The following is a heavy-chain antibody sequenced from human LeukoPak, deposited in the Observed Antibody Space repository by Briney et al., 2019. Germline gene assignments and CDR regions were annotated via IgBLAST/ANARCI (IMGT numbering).Heavy chain of an antibody. J-gene: IGHJ4*02. D-gene: IGHD2-15*01. CDR1: GFTFSSYS. Sequence: PGGSLRLSCAASGFTFSSYSMNWVRQAPGKGLEWVSSISSSSSYIYYADSVKGRFTISRDNAKNSLYLQMNSLRAEDTAVYYCARKRGMEDTVSYFDYWGQGTLVTVSS. CDR3: ARKRGMEDTVSYFDY. CDR2: ISSSSSYI. V-gene: IGHV3-21*01.